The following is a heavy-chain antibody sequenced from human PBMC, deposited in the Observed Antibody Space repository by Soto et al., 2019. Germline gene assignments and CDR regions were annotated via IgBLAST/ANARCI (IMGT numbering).Heavy chain of an antibody. Sequence: SETLSLTCTVSGGSISSGGYYWSWIRQHPGKGLEWIGYIYYSGSTYYNPSLKSRVTISVDTSKNQFSLKLSSVTAADTAVYYCASHHPLRTPTLEQLPFAFDIWGQGTMVTVSS. V-gene: IGHV4-31*03. J-gene: IGHJ3*02. D-gene: IGHD1-1*01. CDR1: GGSISSGGYY. CDR3: ASHHPLRTPTLEQLPFAFDI. CDR2: IYYSGST.